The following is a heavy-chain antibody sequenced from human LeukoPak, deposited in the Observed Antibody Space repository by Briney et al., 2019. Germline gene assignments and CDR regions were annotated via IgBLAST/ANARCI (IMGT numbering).Heavy chain of an antibody. CDR3: ARGLLAAAGVTTAFDI. Sequence: PSETLSLTCTVSGGSISSYYWSWIRQPPGKGLEWIGYIYYSGSTNYNPSLKSRVTISVDTSKNQFSLKLSSVTAADTAVYYCARGLLAAAGVTTAFDIWGQGAMVTVSS. CDR2: IYYSGST. V-gene: IGHV4-59*12. J-gene: IGHJ3*02. CDR1: GGSISSYY. D-gene: IGHD6-13*01.